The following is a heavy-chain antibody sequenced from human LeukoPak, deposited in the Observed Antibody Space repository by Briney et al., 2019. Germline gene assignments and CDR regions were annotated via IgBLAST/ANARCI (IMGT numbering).Heavy chain of an antibody. J-gene: IGHJ6*03. D-gene: IGHD5-18*01. Sequence: ASVKVSCKASGGTFSSYAISWVRQAPGQGLEWMGIINPSGGSTSYAQKFQGRVTMTRDMSTSTAYMELSSLRSEDTAVYYCARAPIWGGMVTYYYMDVWGKGTTVTISS. CDR2: INPSGGST. V-gene: IGHV1-46*01. CDR1: GGTFSSYA. CDR3: ARAPIWGGMVTYYYMDV.